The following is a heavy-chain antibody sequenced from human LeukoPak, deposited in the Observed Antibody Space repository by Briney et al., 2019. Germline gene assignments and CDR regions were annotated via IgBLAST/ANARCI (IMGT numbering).Heavy chain of an antibody. CDR1: GYTFTSYY. Sequence: ASVKVSCKASGYTFTSYYMHWVRQAPGQGLEWMGIINPSGGSTSYAQKFQGRVTMTRDTSTSTVYMELSGLRSEDTAVYYCARATGQYYDFWSGYIDYWGQGTLVTVSS. CDR2: INPSGGST. J-gene: IGHJ4*02. CDR3: ARATGQYYDFWSGYIDY. V-gene: IGHV1-46*01. D-gene: IGHD3-3*01.